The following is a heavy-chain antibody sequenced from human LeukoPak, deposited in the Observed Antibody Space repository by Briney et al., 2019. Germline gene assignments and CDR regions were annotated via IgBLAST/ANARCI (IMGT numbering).Heavy chain of an antibody. CDR3: TRDFGPLPSGL. CDR1: GFNVADFV. J-gene: IGHJ2*01. V-gene: IGHV3-49*04. CDR2: IRSKAHGGSI. D-gene: IGHD3-10*01. Sequence: GGSLRLSCTASGFNVADFVMSGVRQVPGKGLEWLGFIRSKAHGGSIEYAPSVTGRFTLSRDDSRGFAYLQMNSLKTEDTAVYYCTRDFGPLPSGLWGRGTLVIVSS.